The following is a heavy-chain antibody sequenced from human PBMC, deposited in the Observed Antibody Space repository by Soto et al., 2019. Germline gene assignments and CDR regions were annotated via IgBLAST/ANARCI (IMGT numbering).Heavy chain of an antibody. Sequence: GGSLRLSCAASGFAFSSYWMHWVRQAPGKGLVWVSRIKSDGSSTTYADSVKGRFTISRDNAKNTLYLQMNSLRAEDTAVYYCATLAARWSDAFDIWGQGTMVTVSS. CDR2: IKSDGSST. J-gene: IGHJ3*02. CDR3: ATLAARWSDAFDI. CDR1: GFAFSSYW. D-gene: IGHD2-15*01. V-gene: IGHV3-74*01.